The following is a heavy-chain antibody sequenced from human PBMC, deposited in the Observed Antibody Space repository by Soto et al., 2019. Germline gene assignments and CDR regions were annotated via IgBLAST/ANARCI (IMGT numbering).Heavy chain of an antibody. CDR2: INSDGAT. Sequence: EVQLLESGGGLVQPGGSLRLSCAASGFTFSDYAMSWVRQAPGKGLEWVSVINSDGATYYADSVQGRFSISRDNSKNSMFLQMSSVRAEDAAVDFCARRRGEGFFDYWGQGALVTVSP. CDR1: GFTFSDYA. V-gene: IGHV3-23*01. D-gene: IGHD3-16*01. J-gene: IGHJ4*02. CDR3: ARRRGEGFFDY.